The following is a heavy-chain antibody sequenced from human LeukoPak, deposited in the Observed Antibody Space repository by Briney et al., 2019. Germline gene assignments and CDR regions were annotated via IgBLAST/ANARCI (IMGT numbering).Heavy chain of an antibody. CDR2: ISGSGPAT. CDR3: AKRERGTYYFDY. CDR1: GFTFGNYA. J-gene: IGHJ4*02. Sequence: GGSLRLSCAASGFTFGNYAMSWVRQAPGKGLDWVSTISGSGPATYYAESAKGRFTISRDNSKNTLFLQMNSLRVEDTAVYYCAKRERGTYYFDYWGQGTLVTVSS. V-gene: IGHV3-23*01. D-gene: IGHD1-26*01.